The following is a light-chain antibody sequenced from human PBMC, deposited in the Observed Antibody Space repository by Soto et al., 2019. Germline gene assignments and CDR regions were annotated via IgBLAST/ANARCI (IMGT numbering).Light chain of an antibody. CDR1: QSVTNRY. V-gene: IGKV3-20*01. J-gene: IGKJ1*01. Sequence: EIVLTQSPGTLSLSPGERATLSCRASQSVTNRYLAWYRQKPGQAPRLLIFGASIRDTGIPDRFSGSGSGTDFTLTINRLEPEDFAVYYCQQYASSPGTFGQGTKVEIK. CDR2: GAS. CDR3: QQYASSPGT.